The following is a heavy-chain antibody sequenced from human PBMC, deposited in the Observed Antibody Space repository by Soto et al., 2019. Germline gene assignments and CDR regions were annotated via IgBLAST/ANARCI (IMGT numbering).Heavy chain of an antibody. D-gene: IGHD4-4*01. J-gene: IGHJ5*02. CDR3: ARDTVTTTYNWFDP. CDR1: GGSISSGDYY. V-gene: IGHV4-30-4*01. CDR2: IYYSGST. Sequence: SETLSLTCTVSGGSISSGDYYWSWIRQPPGKGLEWIGYIYYSGSTYYNPSLKSRVTISVDTSKNQFSLKLSSVTAADTAVYYCARDTVTTTYNWFDPWGQGTLVTVSS.